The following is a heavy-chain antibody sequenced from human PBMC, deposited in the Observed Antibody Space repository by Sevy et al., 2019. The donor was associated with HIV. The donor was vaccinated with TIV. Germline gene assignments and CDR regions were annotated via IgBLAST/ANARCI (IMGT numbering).Heavy chain of an antibody. J-gene: IGHJ4*02. V-gene: IGHV1-8*01. D-gene: IGHD3-10*01. CDR3: ARRRGFGELLGLGY. CDR1: GYTFTTYD. CDR2: MNPSSGNT. Sequence: ASVKVSCRTSGYTFTTYDINWVRQATGQGLEWMGWMNPSSGNTGSAQKFQGRLTMTRDTSTSTAYMELSSLESQDTAVYYCARRRGFGELLGLGYWGQGTLVTVSS.